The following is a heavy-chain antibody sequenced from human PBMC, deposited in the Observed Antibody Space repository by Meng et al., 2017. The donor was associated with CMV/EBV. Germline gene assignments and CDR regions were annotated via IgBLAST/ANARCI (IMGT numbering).Heavy chain of an antibody. Sequence: LLGQSGAVVKKPGPSVKVPCKASGDTFTSYGISWVRQAPGQGLEWMGWISTYNGNTNYAQRLQGRVTMTTDTSTSTAYMELRSLRSDDTAVYYCATDILTHFDYWGQGTLVTVSS. CDR2: ISTYNGNT. D-gene: IGHD3-9*01. CDR1: GDTFTSYG. J-gene: IGHJ4*02. CDR3: ATDILTHFDY. V-gene: IGHV1-18*01.